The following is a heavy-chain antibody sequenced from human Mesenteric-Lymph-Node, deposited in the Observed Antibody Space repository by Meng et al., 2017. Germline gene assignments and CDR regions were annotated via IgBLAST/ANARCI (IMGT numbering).Heavy chain of an antibody. CDR1: GYTFTSYY. Sequence: SVKVSCKASGYTFTSYYMHWVRQAPGQGLEWMGGIIPIFGTANYAQKFQGRVTITADESTSAAYMELSSLRSEDTAVYYCARGYCSSTSCYALGIQWGQGTLVTVSS. CDR3: ARGYCSSTSCYALGIQ. J-gene: IGHJ4*02. D-gene: IGHD2-2*01. V-gene: IGHV1-69*13. CDR2: IIPIFGTA.